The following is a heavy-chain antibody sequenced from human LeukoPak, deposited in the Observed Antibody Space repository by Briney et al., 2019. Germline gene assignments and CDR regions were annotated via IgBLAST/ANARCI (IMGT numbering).Heavy chain of an antibody. CDR1: GFTFSSYW. CDR3: ARGRCSSTSCYAGAFDI. D-gene: IGHD2-2*01. J-gene: IGHJ3*02. V-gene: IGHV3-74*01. CDR2: INSDGSST. Sequence: PGGSLRLSCAASGFTFSSYWMHWVRQAPGKGLVWVSRINSDGSSTSYADSVKGRFTISRDNSKNTLYLQMNSLRAEDTAVYYCARGRCSSTSCYAGAFDIWGQGTMVTVSS.